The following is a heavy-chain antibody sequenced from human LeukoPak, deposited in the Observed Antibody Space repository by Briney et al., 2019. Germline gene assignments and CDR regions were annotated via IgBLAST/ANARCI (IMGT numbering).Heavy chain of an antibody. V-gene: IGHV3-7*01. CDR1: GFTFSSYW. D-gene: IGHD5-18*01. J-gene: IGHJ4*02. CDR3: ARSFGYRYGCFDY. CDR2: IKQDGSEK. Sequence: PGGSLRLSCAASGFTFSSYWMSWVRQAPGEGLEWVANIKQDGSEKYYVDSVKGRFTISRDNAKNSLYLQMNSLRAEDTAVYYCARSFGYRYGCFDYWGQGTLVTVSS.